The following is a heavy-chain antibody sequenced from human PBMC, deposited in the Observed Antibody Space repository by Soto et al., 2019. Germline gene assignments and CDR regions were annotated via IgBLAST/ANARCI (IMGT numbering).Heavy chain of an antibody. Sequence: ASVKVSCKASGYTLTELSMHWVRQAPGKGLEWMGGFDPEDGETIYAQKFQGRVTMTEDTSTDTAYMELSSLRSEDTAVYYCATVTGPPYYDILTGYSYWGQGTLVTVSS. J-gene: IGHJ4*02. V-gene: IGHV1-24*01. CDR3: ATVTGPPYYDILTGYSY. CDR2: FDPEDGET. CDR1: GYTLTELS. D-gene: IGHD3-9*01.